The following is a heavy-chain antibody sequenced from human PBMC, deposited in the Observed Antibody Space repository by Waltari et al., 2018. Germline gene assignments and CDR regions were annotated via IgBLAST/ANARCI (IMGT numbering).Heavy chain of an antibody. V-gene: IGHV4-59*01. CDR1: GGSISSYY. CDR3: ARAVGKHFDY. J-gene: IGHJ4*02. Sequence: QVQLQESGPGLVKPSETLSLTCTVSGGSISSYYWSWIRQPPGKGLEWIGYIYYSGSTNYNPSLKSRVTISVDTSKNQFSLKLSSVTAADTAVYYCARAVGKHFDYWGQGTLVTVSS. CDR2: IYYSGST.